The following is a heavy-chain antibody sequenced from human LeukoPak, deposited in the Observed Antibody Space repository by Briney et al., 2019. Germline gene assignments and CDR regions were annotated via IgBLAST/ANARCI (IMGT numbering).Heavy chain of an antibody. CDR2: IYHSGST. Sequence: SETLSLTCTVSGHSISSGYYWGWIRQPPGKGLEWIGSIYHSGSTYYNPSLKSRVTISVDTSKNQFSLKLSSVTAADTAVYYCAREGKVGATNGWFDPWGQGTLVTVSS. D-gene: IGHD1-26*01. V-gene: IGHV4-38-2*02. CDR3: AREGKVGATNGWFDP. J-gene: IGHJ5*02. CDR1: GHSISSGYY.